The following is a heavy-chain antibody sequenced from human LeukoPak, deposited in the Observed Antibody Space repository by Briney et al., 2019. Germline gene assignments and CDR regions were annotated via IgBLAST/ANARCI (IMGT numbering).Heavy chain of an antibody. Sequence: ASVKVSCKASGYTFTGYYMHWVRQAPGQGLEWMGWINPNSGGTNYAQKFQGRVTMTGDTSISTAYMELSRLRSDDTAVYYCATSSSWPPGWDYWGQGTLVTVSS. V-gene: IGHV1-2*02. CDR2: INPNSGGT. CDR1: GYTFTGYY. D-gene: IGHD6-13*01. CDR3: ATSSSWPPGWDY. J-gene: IGHJ4*02.